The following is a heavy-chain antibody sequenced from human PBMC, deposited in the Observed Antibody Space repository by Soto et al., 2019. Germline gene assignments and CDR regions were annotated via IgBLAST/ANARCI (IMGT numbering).Heavy chain of an antibody. J-gene: IGHJ6*03. CDR2: IYYSGST. Sequence: SETLSLTCTVSGGSISSYYWSWIRQPPGKGLEWIGYIYYSGSTNYNPSLKSRVTISVDTSKNQFSLKLSSVTAADTAVYYCARGLRGLIGVVTNYYYYYYMDVWGKGTTVTVSS. V-gene: IGHV4-59*01. D-gene: IGHD3-3*01. CDR3: ARGLRGLIGVVTNYYYYYYMDV. CDR1: GGSISSYY.